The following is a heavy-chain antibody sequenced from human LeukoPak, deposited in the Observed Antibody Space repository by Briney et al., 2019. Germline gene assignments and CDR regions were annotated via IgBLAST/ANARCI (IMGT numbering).Heavy chain of an antibody. CDR2: IIPIFGTA. Sequence: ASVKVSCKASGGTFSGYAISWVRQAPGQGLEWMGGIIPIFGTANYAQKFQGRVTITADESTSTAYMELSSLRSEDTAVYYCARAGPKYCSGGSCYAGPYWGQGTLVTVSS. J-gene: IGHJ4*02. CDR1: GGTFSGYA. V-gene: IGHV1-69*13. D-gene: IGHD2-15*01. CDR3: ARAGPKYCSGGSCYAGPY.